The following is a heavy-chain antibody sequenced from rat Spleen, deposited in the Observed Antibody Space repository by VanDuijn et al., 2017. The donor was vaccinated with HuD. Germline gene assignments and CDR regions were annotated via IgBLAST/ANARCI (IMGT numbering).Heavy chain of an antibody. D-gene: IGHD1-4*01. J-gene: IGHJ4*01. CDR2: IIYDTSRT. CDR3: TTLGYPGLDVMDA. CDR1: GFTFSDYN. V-gene: IGHV5S10*01. Sequence: EVQLVESGGGLVQPGRSLKLSCAASGFTFSDYNMAWVRQAPKKGLEWIATIIYDTSRTYYRDSVKGRFTISRDDAKSTLYLQMDSLRSEDTATYHCTTLGYPGLDVMDAWGQGTSVTVSS.